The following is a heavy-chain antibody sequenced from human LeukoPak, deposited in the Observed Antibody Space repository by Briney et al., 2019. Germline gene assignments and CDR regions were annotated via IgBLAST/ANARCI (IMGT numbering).Heavy chain of an antibody. D-gene: IGHD6-13*01. V-gene: IGHV3-23*01. CDR1: GFTFSNYA. J-gene: IGHJ4*02. CDR3: AKKMAAAGTISFWH. CDR2: ISGSGGNT. Sequence: GGSLRLSCAASGFTFSNYAMSWVRQAPGKGLEWVSAISGSGGNTYYADSVKGRFTISRDNSKNTLYLQMNSLRAEDTAVYYGAKKMAAAGTISFWHWGQGALVTVSS.